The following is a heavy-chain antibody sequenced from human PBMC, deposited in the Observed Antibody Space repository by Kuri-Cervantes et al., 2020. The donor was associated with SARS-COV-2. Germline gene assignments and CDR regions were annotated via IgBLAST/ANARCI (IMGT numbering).Heavy chain of an antibody. V-gene: IGHV3-30*01. CDR2: ISYDGSNK. Sequence: GGSLRLSCAASGFTFSSYAMHWVRQAPGKGLEWVAVISYDGSNKYYADSVKGRFTISRENSKNTLYLQMNSLRDEDTAVYYCARDHPVHHESYDYVWGSYRGGVFEIWGQGTMVTVSS. CDR1: GFTFSSYA. J-gene: IGHJ3*02. D-gene: IGHD3-16*02. CDR3: ARDHPVHHESYDYVWGSYRGGVFEI.